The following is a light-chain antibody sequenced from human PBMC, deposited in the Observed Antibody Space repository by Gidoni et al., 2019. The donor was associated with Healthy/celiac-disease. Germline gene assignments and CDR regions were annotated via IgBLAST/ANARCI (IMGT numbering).Light chain of an antibody. CDR3: SSYTSSSTVV. J-gene: IGLJ2*01. V-gene: IGLV2-14*01. CDR1: RSDVGGYNY. CDR2: EVS. Sequence: QSALTQPASVSGSPGQSNTISCTGTRSDVGGYNYVSWYQQHPGNAPQLMISEVSNRPSGVSIRFSGSKSGNTASLTISGLQAEDEADYYCSSYTSSSTVVFGGGTKLTVL.